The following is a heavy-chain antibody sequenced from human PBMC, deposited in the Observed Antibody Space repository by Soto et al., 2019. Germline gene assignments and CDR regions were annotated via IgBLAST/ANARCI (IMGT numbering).Heavy chain of an antibody. CDR1: GYTFTGYY. D-gene: IGHD3-22*01. V-gene: IGHV1-2*04. J-gene: IGHJ4*02. CDR3: ARAPYYYDSSGYDY. Sequence: ASVKVSCKASGYTFTGYYMHWVRQTPGQGLGWMAWINPNSGGTNYAQKFQGWVTMTRDTSISTAYIELSRLRSDDTAVDYCARAPYYYDSSGYDYWGQGTLVTVSS. CDR2: INPNSGGT.